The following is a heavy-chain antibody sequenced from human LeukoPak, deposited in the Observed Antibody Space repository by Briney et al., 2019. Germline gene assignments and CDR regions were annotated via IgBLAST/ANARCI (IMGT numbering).Heavy chain of an antibody. CDR3: ARAVSGSGSYYHYYYAMDV. CDR1: GYSISSGYY. Sequence: PSETLSLTCTVSGYSISSGYYWGWIRQPPGKGLEWIGSIYYSGSTYYNPSLQSRVTTSVDTSKNQFSLNLNSVTAADTAVYYCARAVSGSGSYYHYYYAMDVWGQGTTVTVSS. J-gene: IGHJ6*02. CDR2: IYYSGST. D-gene: IGHD3-10*01. V-gene: IGHV4-38-2*02.